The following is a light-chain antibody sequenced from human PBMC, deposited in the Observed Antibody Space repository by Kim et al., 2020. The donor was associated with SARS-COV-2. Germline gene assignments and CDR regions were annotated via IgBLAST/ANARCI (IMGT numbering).Light chain of an antibody. V-gene: IGLV3-1*01. Sequence: SYELTQPPSVSVSPGQTASITCSGDKLGDKYACWYQQKPGQSPVLVIYQDSKLPSGIPERFSGSNSGNTATLTISGTQAMDEADYYCQAWDSSTFYVFGTGTQLTVL. J-gene: IGLJ1*01. CDR3: QAWDSSTFYV. CDR1: KLGDKY. CDR2: QDS.